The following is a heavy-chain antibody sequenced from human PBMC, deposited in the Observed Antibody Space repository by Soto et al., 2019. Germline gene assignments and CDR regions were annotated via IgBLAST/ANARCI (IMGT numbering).Heavy chain of an antibody. CDR2: INHSGST. D-gene: IGHD3-9*01. V-gene: IGHV4-34*01. J-gene: IGHJ4*02. CDR3: ARVVRLRYFDWLSPSFDY. CDR1: GGSFSGYY. Sequence: TSETLSLTCAVYGGSFSGYYWNWIRQPPGKGLEWIGEINHSGSTNYNPSLKSRVTISVDTSKNQFSLKLSSVTAADTAVYYCARVVRLRYFDWLSPSFDYWGQG.